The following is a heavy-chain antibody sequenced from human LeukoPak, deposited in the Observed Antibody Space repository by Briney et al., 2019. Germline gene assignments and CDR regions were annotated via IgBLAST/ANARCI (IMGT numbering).Heavy chain of an antibody. CDR1: GFTFSNYW. V-gene: IGHV3-7*01. J-gene: IGHJ4*02. D-gene: IGHD6-19*01. Sequence: GGSLRLSCAASGFTFSNYWMSWVRQAPGKGLEWVANIKEDGSDKYHVDSVKGRFIISRDNVKNSLYLQMNSLRVEDTAVYYCARDRIAVAATETSFDYWGQGTLVTVSS. CDR3: ARDRIAVAATETSFDY. CDR2: IKEDGSDK.